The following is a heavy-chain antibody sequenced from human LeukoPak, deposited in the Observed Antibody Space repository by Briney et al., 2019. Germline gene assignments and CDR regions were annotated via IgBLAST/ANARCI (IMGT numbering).Heavy chain of an antibody. CDR2: IYTSGST. CDR3: ARHSPTYPGIAAALPGYYYYYYMDV. Sequence: SETLSLTCTVSGGSISSYYWSWIRQPPGKGLEWIGYIYTSGSTNYNPSLKSRVTISVDTSKNQFSLKLSSVTAADTAVYYCARHSPTYPGIAAALPGYYYYYYMDVWGKGTTVTVSS. D-gene: IGHD6-13*01. V-gene: IGHV4-59*08. CDR1: GGSISSYY. J-gene: IGHJ6*03.